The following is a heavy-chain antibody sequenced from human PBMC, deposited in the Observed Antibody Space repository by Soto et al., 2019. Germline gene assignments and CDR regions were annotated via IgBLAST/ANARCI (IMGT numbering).Heavy chain of an antibody. V-gene: IGHV1-69*04. CDR1: GGTFSSYT. CDR3: AREEGMGYDFWSAPFDY. D-gene: IGHD3-3*01. CDR2: IIPILGIA. J-gene: IGHJ4*02. Sequence: ASVKVSCKASGGTFSSYTISWVRQAPGQGLEWMGRIIPILGIANYAQKFQGRVTITADKSTSTAYMELSSLRSEDTAVYYCAREEGMGYDFWSAPFDYWGQGTLVTVSS.